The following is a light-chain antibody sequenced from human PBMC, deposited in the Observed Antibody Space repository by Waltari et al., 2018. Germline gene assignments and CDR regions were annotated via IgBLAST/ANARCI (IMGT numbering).Light chain of an antibody. CDR2: DAS. J-gene: IGKJ1*01. Sequence: EIVLTQSPGTLSLSPGERATLSCRASQSVSRTLAWYQQNPGQAPRLLIYDASTRATRIPDRFSGSGFGTDFSLTISRLEPEDFAVYYCQKYGTLPATFGQGTTVEIK. V-gene: IGKV3-20*01. CDR3: QKYGTLPAT. CDR1: QSVSRT.